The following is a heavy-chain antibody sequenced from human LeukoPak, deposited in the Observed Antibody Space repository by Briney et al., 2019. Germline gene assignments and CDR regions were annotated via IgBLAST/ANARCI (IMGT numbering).Heavy chain of an antibody. CDR1: GGSFSGYY. Sequence: NPSETLSLTCAVYGGSFSGYYWSWIRQPPGKGLEWIGEINHSGSTNYNPSLKSRVTISVDTSKNQFSLKLSSVTAADTAVYYCASSDGKLLFDPWGQGTLVTVSS. CDR3: ASSDGKLLFDP. V-gene: IGHV4-34*01. J-gene: IGHJ5*02. CDR2: INHSGST. D-gene: IGHD2-21*01.